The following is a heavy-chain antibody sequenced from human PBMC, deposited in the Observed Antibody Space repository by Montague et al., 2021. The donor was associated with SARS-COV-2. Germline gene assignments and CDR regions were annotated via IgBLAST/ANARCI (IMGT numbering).Heavy chain of an antibody. CDR3: ARHVSNLGAAMDYFDD. D-gene: IGHD5/OR15-5a*01. CDR2: XFHNGDS. J-gene: IGHJ4*02. CDR1: GGTISTDNLYWY. Sequence: PAETLSLTCLVSGGTISTDNLYWYWAWIRQPPGKGLEWIGSXFHNGDSYYNPSLNTRVTISIDTSRNHFSLSLTSVTAPDTAVYYCARHVSNLGAAMDYFDDWGQGTPVTVSS. V-gene: IGHV4-39*01.